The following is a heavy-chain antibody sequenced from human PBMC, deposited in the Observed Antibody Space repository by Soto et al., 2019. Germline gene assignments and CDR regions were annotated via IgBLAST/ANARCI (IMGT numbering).Heavy chain of an antibody. CDR2: IIPIFGTA. J-gene: IGHJ5*02. CDR3: ARRASVVVPAATQAWLDP. Sequence: SVKVSCKASGGTFSSYAISWVRQAPGQGLEWMGGIIPIFGTANYAQKFQGRVTITADESTSTAYMELSSLRSEDTAVYYCARRASVVVPAATQAWLDPWGQGTLVTVSS. CDR1: GGTFSSYA. D-gene: IGHD2-2*01. V-gene: IGHV1-69*13.